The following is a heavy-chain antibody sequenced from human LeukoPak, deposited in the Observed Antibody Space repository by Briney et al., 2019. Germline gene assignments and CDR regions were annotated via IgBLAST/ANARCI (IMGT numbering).Heavy chain of an antibody. CDR1: GYRFTDYW. J-gene: IGHJ3*01. CDR3: AKSSSISLVLHAFDF. CDR2: INPFDSDT. Sequence: GESLKISCTGSGYRFTDYWVGWVRQLPGKGLEWMGIINPFDSDTRYSPSFQGQVTMTADKSINTAYLQWSSLKASDTAMYYCAKSSSISLVLHAFDFWGQGTMITVSS. V-gene: IGHV5-51*01. D-gene: IGHD6-6*01.